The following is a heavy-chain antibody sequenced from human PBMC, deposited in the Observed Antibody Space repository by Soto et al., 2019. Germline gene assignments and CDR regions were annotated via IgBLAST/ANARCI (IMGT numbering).Heavy chain of an antibody. V-gene: IGHV4-30-2*01. CDR1: GGSISSGGYS. CDR2: IYHSGST. Sequence: SETLSLTCAVSGGSISSGGYSWSWIRQPPGKGLEWIGYIYHSGSTCYNPSLKSRVTISVDRSKNQFSLKLSSVTAADTAVYYCARGYYVDYWGQGTLVTVS. CDR3: ARGYYVDY. J-gene: IGHJ4*02.